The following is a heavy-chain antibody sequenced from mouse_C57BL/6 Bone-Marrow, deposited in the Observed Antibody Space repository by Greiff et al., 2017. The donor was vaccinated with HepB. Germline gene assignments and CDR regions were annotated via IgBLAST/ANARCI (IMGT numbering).Heavy chain of an antibody. CDR1: GFTFSDYG. Sequence: EVQVVESGGGLVQPGGSLKLSCAASGFTFSDYGMAWVRQAPRKGPEWVAFISNLAYSIYYADTVTGRFTISRENAKNTLYLEMSSLRSEDTAMYYCARNYGSSYGGFYAMDYWGQGTSVTVSS. CDR3: ARNYGSSYGGFYAMDY. D-gene: IGHD1-1*01. V-gene: IGHV5-15*01. J-gene: IGHJ4*01. CDR2: ISNLAYSI.